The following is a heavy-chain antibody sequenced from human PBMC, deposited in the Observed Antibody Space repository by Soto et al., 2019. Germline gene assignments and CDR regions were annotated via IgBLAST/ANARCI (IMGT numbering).Heavy chain of an antibody. D-gene: IGHD1-26*01. Sequence: QVQLVESGGGVVQPGRSLRLSCAASGNIFSGYGMHWVRQAPGKGLECVAVIWYDGSNKYYADSVKGRFTISRDNSKNTLYLQMNSLRAEDTAVYYCARDGVGATTFFGYCDYWGQGHLVTVAS. CDR2: IWYDGSNK. CDR3: ARDGVGATTFFGYCDY. V-gene: IGHV3-33*01. CDR1: GNIFSGYG. J-gene: IGHJ4*02.